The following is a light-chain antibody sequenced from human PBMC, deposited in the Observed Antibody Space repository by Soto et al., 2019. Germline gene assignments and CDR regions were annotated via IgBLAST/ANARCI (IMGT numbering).Light chain of an antibody. CDR1: QTVSSTY. CDR2: GAS. CDR3: QQFGTSPYT. J-gene: IGKJ2*01. V-gene: IGKV3-20*01. Sequence: DIVLTQSPGTLSLSPGEGATLSCRASQTVSSTYLAWYQQKPGRAPSLLIHGASTRAAGIPDRFSASGSGTHFTLTINRLEPEDFAVYFCQQFGTSPYTFGQGTTVEIK.